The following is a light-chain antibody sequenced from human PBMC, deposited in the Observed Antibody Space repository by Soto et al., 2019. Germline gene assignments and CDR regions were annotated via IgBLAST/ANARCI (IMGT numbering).Light chain of an antibody. CDR1: QSVSSY. V-gene: IGKV3-11*01. J-gene: IGKJ1*01. Sequence: EIVLTQSPATLSLSPGERATLSCRASQSVSSYLAWYQQKPGQAPRLLIYDASNRATDIPARFSGSGSGTDFTRTISSLEPEDVAVYYCLQRSGWPWTFGQGTRVEIK. CDR2: DAS. CDR3: LQRSGWPWT.